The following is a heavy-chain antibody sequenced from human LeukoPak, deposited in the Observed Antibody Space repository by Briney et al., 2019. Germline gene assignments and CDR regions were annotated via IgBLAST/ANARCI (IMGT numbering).Heavy chain of an antibody. V-gene: IGHV3-73*01. Sequence: GGSLKLSCAASGFTFSGSAMHWVRQASGKGLEWVGRIRSKANSYATAYAASVKGRFTISRDDSKNTAYLQMNSLKTEDTAVYYCTRHLHGYSNYDYWGQGTLVTVSS. CDR3: TRHLHGYSNYDY. CDR1: GFTFSGSA. CDR2: IRSKANSYAT. J-gene: IGHJ4*02. D-gene: IGHD4-11*01.